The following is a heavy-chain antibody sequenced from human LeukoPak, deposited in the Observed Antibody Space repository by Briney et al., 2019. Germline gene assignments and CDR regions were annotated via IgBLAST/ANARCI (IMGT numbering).Heavy chain of an antibody. CDR1: GFTFSSYW. V-gene: IGHV3-7*01. Sequence: GGSLRLSCAASGFTFSSYWMSWVRQAPGKGLEWVANIKQDGSEKYYVDSVKGRFTISRDNAKSSLYLQMNSLRAEDTAVYYCARDRYDFWSGYLSDEPTGWYYYYMDVWGKGTTVTVSS. J-gene: IGHJ6*03. CDR3: ARDRYDFWSGYLSDEPTGWYYYYMDV. D-gene: IGHD3-3*01. CDR2: IKQDGSEK.